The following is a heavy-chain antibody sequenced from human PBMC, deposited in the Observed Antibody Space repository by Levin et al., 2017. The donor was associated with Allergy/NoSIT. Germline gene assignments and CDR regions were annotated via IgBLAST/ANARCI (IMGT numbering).Heavy chain of an antibody. D-gene: IGHD6-13*01. CDR3: ARGDSSSWYGGGFDY. V-gene: IGHV3-30-3*01. Sequence: PGGSLRLSCAASGFTFSSYAMHWVRQAPGKGLEWVAVISYDGSNKYYADSVKGRFTISRDNSKNTLYLQMNSLRAEDTAVYYCARGDSSSWYGGGFDYWGQGTLVTVSS. J-gene: IGHJ4*02. CDR1: GFTFSSYA. CDR2: ISYDGSNK.